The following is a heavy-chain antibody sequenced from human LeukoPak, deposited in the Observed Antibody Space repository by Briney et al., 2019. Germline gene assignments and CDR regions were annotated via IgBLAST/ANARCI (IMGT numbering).Heavy chain of an antibody. CDR1: GGSISSYY. CDR3: ARHYGRVDY. D-gene: IGHD4-17*01. J-gene: IGHJ4*02. Sequence: SETLSLTCTVSGGSISSYYWSWIRQPPGKGLEWIGYIYYSGSTNYNPSLKSRVTISVDTSKNQFSLKLGSVTAADTAVYYCARHYGRVDYWGQGTLVTVSS. CDR2: IYYSGST. V-gene: IGHV4-59*01.